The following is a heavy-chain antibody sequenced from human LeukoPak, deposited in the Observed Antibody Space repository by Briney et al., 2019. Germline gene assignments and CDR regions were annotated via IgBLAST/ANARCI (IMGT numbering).Heavy chain of an antibody. CDR3: TRSVRNGHIDY. Sequence: ASVKVSCKASGYTFTGYYMHWVRQAPGQGLEWMGWINSNSGGTNYAQKFQGRVTMTRDTSISTAYMELSNLRFEDTAVYYCTRSVRNGHIDYWGQGTLVTVSS. D-gene: IGHD2-21*01. J-gene: IGHJ4*02. V-gene: IGHV1-2*02. CDR2: INSNSGGT. CDR1: GYTFTGYY.